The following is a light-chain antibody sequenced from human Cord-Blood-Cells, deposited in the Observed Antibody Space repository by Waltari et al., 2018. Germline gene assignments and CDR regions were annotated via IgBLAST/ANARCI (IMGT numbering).Light chain of an antibody. J-gene: IGLJ3*02. CDR2: DVS. Sequence: QSALTQPASVSGSPGQSITISCTGTSSDVGGYNYVSWYQQHPGKAPKLMIYDVSNRPSGVSKPFSGSKSGNTASLTISGLQAEDEADYYGSSYTSSSTLGMFGGGTKLTVL. CDR1: SSDVGGYNY. V-gene: IGLV2-14*03. CDR3: SSYTSSSTLGM.